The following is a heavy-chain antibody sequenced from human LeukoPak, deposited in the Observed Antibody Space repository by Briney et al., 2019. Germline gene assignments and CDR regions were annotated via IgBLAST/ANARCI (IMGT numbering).Heavy chain of an antibody. V-gene: IGHV3-23*01. CDR2: ISGSGGST. D-gene: IGHD4-17*01. CDR3: AKKPTVTTSYYYYMDV. Sequence: PGGSLRLSCAASGFTFSSYAMSWVRQAPGKGLEWVSAISGSGGSTYYADSVKGRFTISRDNSKNTLYLQMNSLRAEDTAVYYCAKKPTVTTSYYYYMDVWGKGTTVTVSS. J-gene: IGHJ6*03. CDR1: GFTFSSYA.